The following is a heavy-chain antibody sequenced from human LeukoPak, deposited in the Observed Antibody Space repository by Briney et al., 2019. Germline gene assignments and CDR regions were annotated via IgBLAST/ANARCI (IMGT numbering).Heavy chain of an antibody. J-gene: IGHJ4*02. D-gene: IGHD4-23*01. CDR3: ARARLRWSSYYFDY. CDR1: GGSISSYY. CDR2: IYYSGST. Sequence: PSETLSLTCTVSGGSISSYYWSWIRQPPGKGLEWVGYIYYSGSTNYNPSLKSRVTISVDTSKNQFSLKLSSVTAADTAVYYCARARLRWSSYYFDYWGQGTLVTVSS. V-gene: IGHV4-59*12.